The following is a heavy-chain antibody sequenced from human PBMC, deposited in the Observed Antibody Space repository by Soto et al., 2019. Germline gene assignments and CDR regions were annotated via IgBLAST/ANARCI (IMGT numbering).Heavy chain of an antibody. CDR2: IVVGSGNT. CDR3: AADRGYSGYDYSY. V-gene: IGHV1-58*01. CDR1: GFTFTSSA. D-gene: IGHD5-12*01. J-gene: IGHJ4*02. Sequence: SVKVSCKASGFTFTSSAVQWVRQARGQRLEWIGWIVVGSGNTNYAQKFQERVTITRDMSTSTAYMELSSLRSEDTAVYYCAADRGYSGYDYSYWGQGTLVTVSS.